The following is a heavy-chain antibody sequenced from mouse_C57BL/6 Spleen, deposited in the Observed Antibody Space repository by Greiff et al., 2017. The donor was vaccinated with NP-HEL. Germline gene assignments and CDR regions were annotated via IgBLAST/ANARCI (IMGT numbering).Heavy chain of an antibody. V-gene: IGHV5-9*01. CDR3: ARPTAQAFAY. D-gene: IGHD3-2*02. CDR2: ISGGGGNT. Sequence: EVKLQESGGGLVKPGGSLKLSCAASGFTFSSYTMSWVRQTPEKRLEWVATISGGGGNTYYPDSVKGRFTISRDNAKNTLYLQMSSLRSEDTALYYCARPTAQAFAYWGQGTLVTVSA. CDR1: GFTFSSYT. J-gene: IGHJ3*01.